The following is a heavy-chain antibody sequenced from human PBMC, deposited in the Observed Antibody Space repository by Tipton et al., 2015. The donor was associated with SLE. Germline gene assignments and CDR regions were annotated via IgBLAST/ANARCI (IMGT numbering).Heavy chain of an antibody. CDR2: ITNNGNT. CDR3: ARSLYKQLTFEFFHH. CDR1: GGSISGSNYY. V-gene: IGHV4-39*07. J-gene: IGHJ1*01. Sequence: TLSLTCTVSGGSISGSNYYWDWIRQPPGKGPEWIGRITNNGNTYYIPSLQSRVTISVDTSKNQFSLKLSSVTAADTAVYYCARSLYKQLTFEFFHHWGQGTLVTVSS. D-gene: IGHD6-13*01.